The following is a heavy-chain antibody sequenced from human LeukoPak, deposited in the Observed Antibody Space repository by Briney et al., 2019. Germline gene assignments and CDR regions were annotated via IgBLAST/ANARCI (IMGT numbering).Heavy chain of an antibody. V-gene: IGHV1-18*01. CDR1: GYTFTSYG. CDR3: ARAKLGLGPVNYYDSSGYYL. J-gene: IGHJ4*02. CDR2: ISAYNGNT. D-gene: IGHD3-22*01. Sequence: ASVKVSCKASGYTFTSYGISWVRQAPGQGLEWMGWISAYNGNTNYAQKLQGRVTMTTDTSTSTAYMELRSLRSDDTAVYYCARAKLGLGPVNYYDSSGYYLWGQGTLVTVSS.